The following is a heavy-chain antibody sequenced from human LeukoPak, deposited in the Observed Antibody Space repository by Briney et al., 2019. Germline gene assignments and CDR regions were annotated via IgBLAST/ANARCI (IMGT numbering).Heavy chain of an antibody. Sequence: PGGSLRLSCAACGFTFSIYAMSWVRQAPGKGLEWVSAISGSGGSTYYADSVKGRFTISRDNSKNTLYLQMNSLRAEDTAVYYCAKGLRITIFGVVTKFDYWGQGTLVTVSS. CDR2: ISGSGGST. CDR3: AKGLRITIFGVVTKFDY. V-gene: IGHV3-23*01. J-gene: IGHJ4*02. D-gene: IGHD3-3*01. CDR1: GFTFSIYA.